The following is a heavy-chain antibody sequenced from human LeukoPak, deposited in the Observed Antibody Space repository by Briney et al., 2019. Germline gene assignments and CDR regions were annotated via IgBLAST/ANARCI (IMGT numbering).Heavy chain of an antibody. CDR2: IQFDGSYK. D-gene: IGHD2-2*01. V-gene: IGHV3-30*02. CDR1: GLTFGSSA. Sequence: PGGSLRLSRAASGLTFGSSAMHWVRQAPGKGLECVAFIQFDGSYKHYSDSVKGRFTISRDNSKNTLYLEMNSLRAEDTAVYYCATHCSGTACHRDYWRQGTLVTVSS. J-gene: IGHJ1*01. CDR3: ATHCSGTACHRDY.